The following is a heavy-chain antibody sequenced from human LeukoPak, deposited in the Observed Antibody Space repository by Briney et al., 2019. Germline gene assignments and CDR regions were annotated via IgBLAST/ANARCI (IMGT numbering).Heavy chain of an antibody. CDR3: ATTRRITMIVVVITPFDY. V-gene: IGHV3-23*01. Sequence: GGSLRLSCAASGFTFSTYAMSWVRQAPGKGLEWVSAICGSDGSRYYADSVKGRFTISRDNSKNTLYLQMNSLRAEDTAVYYCATTRRITMIVVVITPFDYWGQGTLVTVSS. CDR1: GFTFSTYA. D-gene: IGHD3-22*01. J-gene: IGHJ4*02. CDR2: ICGSDGSR.